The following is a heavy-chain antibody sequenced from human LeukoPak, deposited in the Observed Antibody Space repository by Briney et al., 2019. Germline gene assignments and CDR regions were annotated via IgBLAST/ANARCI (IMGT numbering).Heavy chain of an antibody. J-gene: IGHJ4*02. D-gene: IGHD3-3*01. CDR2: ISGSGGST. Sequence: PGGSLRLPCAASGFTFSSYAMSWVRQAPGKGLEWVSAISGSGGSTYYAGSVKGRFTTSRDNSKNTLYLQMNSLRAEDTAVYYCAGQDLVLRFLEWLSYEPKFDYWGQGTLVTVSS. CDR1: GFTFSSYA. V-gene: IGHV3-23*01. CDR3: AGQDLVLRFLEWLSYEPKFDY.